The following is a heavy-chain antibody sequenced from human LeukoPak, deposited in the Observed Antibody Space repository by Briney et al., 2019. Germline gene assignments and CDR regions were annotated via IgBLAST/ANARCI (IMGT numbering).Heavy chain of an antibody. D-gene: IGHD3-22*01. CDR2: IDYSAST. J-gene: IGHJ4*02. CDR3: ARGGYDSSGYLYYFDY. Sequence: KSSETLSLTCTVSGGSISTYYWSWIRQPPGKGLGWIAYIDYSASTNYNPSLKSRVTISVDTSKNQFSLKLSSVTAADTAVYYCARGGYDSSGYLYYFDYWGQGTLVTVSS. CDR1: GGSISTYY. V-gene: IGHV4-59*01.